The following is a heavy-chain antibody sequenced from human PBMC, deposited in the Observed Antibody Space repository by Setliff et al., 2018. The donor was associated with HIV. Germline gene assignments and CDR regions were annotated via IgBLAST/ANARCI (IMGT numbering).Heavy chain of an antibody. J-gene: IGHJ6*03. Sequence: SVKVSCKASGDTFSSYAFSWVRQAPGQGLEWMGGIIPIFGTANYAQNLQGRVTITADESTSTAYMELSSLRSEDTAIYYCARGYCSGGSCYYYYYMDVWGKGTTVTVSS. D-gene: IGHD2-15*01. CDR3: ARGYCSGGSCYYYYYMDV. CDR2: IIPIFGTA. CDR1: GDTFSSYA. V-gene: IGHV1-69*13.